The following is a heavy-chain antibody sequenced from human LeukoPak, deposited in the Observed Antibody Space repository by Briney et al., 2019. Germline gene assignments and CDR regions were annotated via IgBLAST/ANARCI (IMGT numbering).Heavy chain of an antibody. Sequence: KPSETLSLTCTVSGGSISSYYWSWIRQPAGKGLEWIGRIYSTGSTNYNPSLKSRVTMSVDTSKNQFSLKLSSVTAADTAVYYCARDHTYGDYEVHYYYYGMDVWGQGTTVTVSS. CDR1: GGSISSYY. CDR3: ARDHTYGDYEVHYYYYGMDV. D-gene: IGHD4-17*01. J-gene: IGHJ6*02. V-gene: IGHV4-4*07. CDR2: IYSTGST.